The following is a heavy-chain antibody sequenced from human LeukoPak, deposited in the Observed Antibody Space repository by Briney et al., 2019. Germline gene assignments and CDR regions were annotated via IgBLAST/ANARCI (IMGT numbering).Heavy chain of an antibody. CDR3: ATYNWNDILFDY. CDR2: TIPILGIA. Sequence: ASVKVSCKASGGTFSSYAISWVRQAPGQGLEWMGRTIPILGIANYAQKFQGRVTITADKSTSTAYMELSSLRSEDTAVYYCATYNWNDILFDYWGQGTLVTVSS. CDR1: GGTFSSYA. V-gene: IGHV1-69*04. D-gene: IGHD1-1*01. J-gene: IGHJ4*02.